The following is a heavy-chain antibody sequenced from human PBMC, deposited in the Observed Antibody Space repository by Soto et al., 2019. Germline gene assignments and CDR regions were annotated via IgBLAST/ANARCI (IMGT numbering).Heavy chain of an antibody. Sequence: SETLSLTCTVSGGSISGYFWSWIRQPPGKGLEWIGYIYYSGSTNYNPSLKSRVTVSLDTSKNHFSLKLTSVTAADTAVYYCARFASGSRDFDYWGQGTLVTVSS. CDR2: IYYSGST. V-gene: IGHV4-59*01. J-gene: IGHJ4*02. D-gene: IGHD6-13*01. CDR3: ARFASGSRDFDY. CDR1: GGSISGYF.